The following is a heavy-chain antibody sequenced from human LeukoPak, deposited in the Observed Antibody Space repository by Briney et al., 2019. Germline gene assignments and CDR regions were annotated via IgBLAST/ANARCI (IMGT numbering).Heavy chain of an antibody. V-gene: IGHV3-48*01. D-gene: IGHD6-6*01. CDR2: ISSSSSTI. Sequence: GGSLRLSCAASGFTFNSYSMNWVRQAPGKGLEWVSYISSSSSTIYYADSVKGRFTISRDNAKNSLYLQMNSLRAEDTAVYYCARFIAARPNYYYYYMDVWGKGTTVTVSS. CDR1: GFTFNSYS. J-gene: IGHJ6*03. CDR3: ARFIAARPNYYYYYMDV.